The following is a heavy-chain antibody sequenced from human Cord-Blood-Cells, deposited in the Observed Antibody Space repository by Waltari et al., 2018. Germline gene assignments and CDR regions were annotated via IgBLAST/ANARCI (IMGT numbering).Heavy chain of an antibody. CDR3: ASTPRAAGDY. V-gene: IGHV3-30*04. CDR2: ISYDGSNK. J-gene: IGHJ4*02. CDR1: GFTFSSYA. D-gene: IGHD6-13*01. Sequence: QVQLVESGGGVVQPGRSLRLSCAASGFTFSSYAMHWVRQAPGKVLEWVAVISYDGSNKYYSASVSGRFTISRDHSKNTLYLQMNSLRAEDTAVYYCASTPRAAGDYWGQGTLVTVSS.